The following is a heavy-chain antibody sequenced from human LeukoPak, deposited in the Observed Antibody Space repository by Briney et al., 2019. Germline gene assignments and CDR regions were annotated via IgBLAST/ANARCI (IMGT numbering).Heavy chain of an antibody. CDR2: ISSTSRYI. V-gene: IGHV3-21*01. CDR3: ARDLSGSYSVDY. D-gene: IGHD3-10*01. Sequence: PGGSLRLSCVASGFTFSSYSMNWVRQAPGKGLEWVSCISSTSRYIYYADSVKGRFTISRDSSKNTVYLQMNSLRTEDTAFYYCARDLSGSYSVDYWGQGTLVTVSS. J-gene: IGHJ4*02. CDR1: GFTFSSYS.